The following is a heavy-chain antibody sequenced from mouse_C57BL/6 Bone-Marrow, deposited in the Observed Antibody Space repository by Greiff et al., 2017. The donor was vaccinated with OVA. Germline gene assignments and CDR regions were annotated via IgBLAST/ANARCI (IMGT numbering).Heavy chain of an antibody. Sequence: QVQLKESGPGILQSSQTLSLTCSFSGFSLSTSGMGVSWIRPPSGKGLEWLAHIYWDDVKRYNPSLKSRLTIAKDTSRNQVFLKSTSVDTADTAAYDCARRGMGHDAMDYWGQGTSVTVSS. CDR1: GFSLSTSGMG. J-gene: IGHJ4*01. V-gene: IGHV8-12*01. D-gene: IGHD2-3*01. CDR3: ARRGMGHDAMDY. CDR2: IYWDDVK.